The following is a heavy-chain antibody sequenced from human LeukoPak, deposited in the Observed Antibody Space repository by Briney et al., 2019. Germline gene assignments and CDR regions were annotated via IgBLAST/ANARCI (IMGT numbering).Heavy chain of an antibody. Sequence: KSGGSLRLSCAASGFTFDDYAMHWVRQAPGKGLEWVSLISWDGGSTYYADSVKGRFTISRDNSKNSLYLQMNSLRAEDAALYYCAKAATPRSTTVTTSFDYWGQGTLVTVSS. D-gene: IGHD4-17*01. J-gene: IGHJ4*02. CDR2: ISWDGGST. CDR1: GFTFDDYA. V-gene: IGHV3-43D*03. CDR3: AKAATPRSTTVTTSFDY.